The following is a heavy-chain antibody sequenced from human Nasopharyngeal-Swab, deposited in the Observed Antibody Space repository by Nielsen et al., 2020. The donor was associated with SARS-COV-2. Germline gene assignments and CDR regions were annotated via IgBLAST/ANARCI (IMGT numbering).Heavy chain of an antibody. V-gene: IGHV4-59*08. Sequence: SETLSLTCTVSGGSINTYYWSWIRQPPGKGLEWIGYITYSGSTTYNPSLKSRVTISIGTSKNQFSLNLNSVTAADTAVYYCAKNGVGWSFDYWGQGTLVTVSS. D-gene: IGHD6-19*01. CDR2: ITYSGST. CDR1: GGSINTYY. CDR3: AKNGVGWSFDY. J-gene: IGHJ4*02.